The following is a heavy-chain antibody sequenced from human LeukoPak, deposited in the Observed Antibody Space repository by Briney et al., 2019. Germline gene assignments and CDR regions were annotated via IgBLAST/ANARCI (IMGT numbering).Heavy chain of an antibody. Sequence: ASVKVSCKASGYTFTRYGITWVRQAPGRGLEWMGWISTVNGDTNYAQNLQGRATMTTDTSTTTAYMELKNLRSDDTALYYCARDLHYYVAMDVWGQGTTVTVSS. CDR3: ARDLHYYVAMDV. J-gene: IGHJ6*02. V-gene: IGHV1-18*04. CDR1: GYTFTRYG. D-gene: IGHD3-10*02. CDR2: ISTVNGDT.